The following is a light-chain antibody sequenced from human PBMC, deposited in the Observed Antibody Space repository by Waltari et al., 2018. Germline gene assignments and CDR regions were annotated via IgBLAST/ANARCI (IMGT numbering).Light chain of an antibody. CDR1: QDISHH. V-gene: IGKV1-13*02. CDR3: HQCNTYPYI. J-gene: IGKJ2*01. CDR2: YGT. Sequence: IQISQSPSSLSASVGDRVTITCRASQDISHHLNWFQQKPGTAPKLLIYYGTRLIRGVPPRVSGSGSGTEFTLTISSLKPEDSATYYCHQCNTYPYIFGQGTTVEIK.